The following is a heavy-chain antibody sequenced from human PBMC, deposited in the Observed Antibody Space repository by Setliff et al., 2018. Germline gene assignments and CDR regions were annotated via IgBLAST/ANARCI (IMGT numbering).Heavy chain of an antibody. CDR3: ATTGTYRYFDY. D-gene: IGHD1-1*01. CDR2: VYYSGTT. CDR1: GGSISSGDYY. V-gene: IGHV4-39*01. Sequence: SETLSLTCTVSGGSISSGDYYWSWIRQHPGKGLEWIGTVYYSGTTYSNPSLKSRVTMSVDTSKNQFSLRLNSVTASDTAVYYCATTGTYRYFDYWGQGTLVTVSS. J-gene: IGHJ4*02.